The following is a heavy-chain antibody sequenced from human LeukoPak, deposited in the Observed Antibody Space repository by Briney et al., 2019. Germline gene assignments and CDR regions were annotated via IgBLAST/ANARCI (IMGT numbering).Heavy chain of an antibody. V-gene: IGHV3-23*01. J-gene: IGHJ3*02. CDR1: GFTFSSYA. Sequence: GGSLRLSCAASGFTFSSYAMSWVRQAPGKGLEWVSAISGSGGSTYYADSVKGRFTISRDNSKNTLYLQMNSLRAEDTDVYYCAKGPTRITMVRGVMSAFDIWGQGTMVTVSS. D-gene: IGHD3-10*01. CDR3: AKGPTRITMVRGVMSAFDI. CDR2: ISGSGGST.